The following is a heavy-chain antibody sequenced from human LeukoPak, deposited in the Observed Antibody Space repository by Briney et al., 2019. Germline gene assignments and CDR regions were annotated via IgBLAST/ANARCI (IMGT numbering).Heavy chain of an antibody. CDR3: ARGLRRGPKNYYGSGSYYNYYYYGMDV. J-gene: IGHJ6*02. D-gene: IGHD3-10*01. CDR1: GGSFSGYY. V-gene: IGHV4-34*01. Sequence: SETLSLTCAVYGGSFSGYYWSWIRQPPGKGLEWIGEINHSGSTNYNPSLKSRVTISVDTSKNQFSLKLSSVTAADTAVYYCARGLRRGPKNYYGSGSYYNYYYYGMDVWGQGTTVTVSS. CDR2: INHSGST.